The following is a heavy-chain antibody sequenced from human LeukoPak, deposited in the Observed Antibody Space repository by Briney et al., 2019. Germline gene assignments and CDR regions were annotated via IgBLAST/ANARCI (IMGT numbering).Heavy chain of an antibody. Sequence: PSETLSLTCTVSGGSISSYYWSWIRQPPGKGLEWIGYIYYSGSTNYNPSLKSRVTISVDTSKNQFSLKLSSVTAADTAVYYCARTGGYRYYYYYYMDVWGKGTTVTVSS. CDR1: GGSISSYY. CDR3: ARTGGYRYYYYYYMDV. CDR2: IYYSGST. V-gene: IGHV4-59*01. D-gene: IGHD3-10*01. J-gene: IGHJ6*03.